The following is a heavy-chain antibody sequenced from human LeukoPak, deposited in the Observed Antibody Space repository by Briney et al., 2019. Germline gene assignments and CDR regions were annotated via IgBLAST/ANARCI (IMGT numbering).Heavy chain of an antibody. J-gene: IGHJ4*02. Sequence: PSETLSLTCAVSGGSISSSNWWSWVRQPPGKGLEWIGEIYHSGSTNYNPSLKSRVTISVDKSKNQFSLKLSSVTAAETAVYFCARNYCSGGSCSYFDYWGQGTLVTVSS. V-gene: IGHV4-4*02. CDR1: GGSISSSNW. CDR2: IYHSGST. D-gene: IGHD2-15*01. CDR3: ARNYCSGGSCSYFDY.